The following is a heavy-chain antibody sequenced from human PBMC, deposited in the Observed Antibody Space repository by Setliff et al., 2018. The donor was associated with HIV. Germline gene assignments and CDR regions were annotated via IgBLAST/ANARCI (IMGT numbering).Heavy chain of an antibody. J-gene: IGHJ4*02. D-gene: IGHD1-26*01. Sequence: SDTLSLTCTVSNYSISRGYYWGWIRQAPGKGLEWVGNLYHSGTAYYNPSLKTRVTMSLDTSKNQFSLRLSSLTAADTAVYYCARRGGELPVWGQGTVVTVSS. V-gene: IGHV4-38-2*02. CDR2: LYHSGTA. CDR3: ARRGGELPV. CDR1: NYSISRGYY.